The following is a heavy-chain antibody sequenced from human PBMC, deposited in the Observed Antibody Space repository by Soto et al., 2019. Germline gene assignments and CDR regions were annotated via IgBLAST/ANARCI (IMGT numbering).Heavy chain of an antibody. V-gene: IGHV4-39*01. CDR3: ARHSLLPNSRWELTLDYFDY. D-gene: IGHD1-26*01. J-gene: IGHJ4*02. CDR1: GGSISSSSYY. CDR2: IYYSGST. Sequence: QLQLQESGPGLVKPSETLSLTCTVSGGSISSSSYYWGWIRQPPGKGLEWIGSIYYSGSTYYNPSLKSRVTISVDTSKNQFSLKLSSVTAADTAVYYCARHSLLPNSRWELTLDYFDYWGQGTLVTVSS.